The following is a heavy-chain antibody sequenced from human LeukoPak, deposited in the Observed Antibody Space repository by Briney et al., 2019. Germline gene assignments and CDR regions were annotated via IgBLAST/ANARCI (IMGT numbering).Heavy chain of an antibody. CDR2: IYYSGST. J-gene: IGHJ5*02. Sequence: SETLSLTCTVSGGSISSSSYYWGWIRQPPGKGLEWIGSIYYSGSTYYNPSLKSRVTISVDTSKNQFSLKLSSVTAADTAVYYCARVRYGDYGIDPWGQGTLVTVSS. V-gene: IGHV4-39*07. D-gene: IGHD4-17*01. CDR1: GGSISSSSYY. CDR3: ARVRYGDYGIDP.